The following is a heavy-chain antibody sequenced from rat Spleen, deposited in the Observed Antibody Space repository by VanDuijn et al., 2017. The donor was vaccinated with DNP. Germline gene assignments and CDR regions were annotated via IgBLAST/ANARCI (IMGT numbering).Heavy chain of an antibody. Sequence: EVQLVESGGDLVQPGTSLKLSCVASGFTFSNYWMFWIRQAPTKGLEWVASISTGGGNTYYRDSVKGRFTISIDNAKSTLYLQMDRLRSEDTATYYCTTEGYYSGDVGGLSDYWCQGVMVTVSS. J-gene: IGHJ2*01. CDR3: TTEGYYSGDVGGLSDY. CDR1: GFTFSNYW. V-gene: IGHV5-27*01. CDR2: ISTGGGNT. D-gene: IGHD1-1*01.